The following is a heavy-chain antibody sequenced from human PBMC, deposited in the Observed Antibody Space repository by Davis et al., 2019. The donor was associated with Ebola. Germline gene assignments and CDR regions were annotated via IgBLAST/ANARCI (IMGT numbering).Heavy chain of an antibody. CDR1: GGSFSGYY. V-gene: IGHV4-34*01. CDR3: ARLRFLDYGMGV. D-gene: IGHD3-3*01. CDR2: INHSGST. Sequence: SETLSLTCAVYGGSFSGYYWSWIRQPPGKGLEWIGEINHSGSTNYNPSLKSRVTISVDTSKNQFSLKLSSVTAADTAVYYCARLRFLDYGMGVWGQGTTVTVSS. J-gene: IGHJ6*02.